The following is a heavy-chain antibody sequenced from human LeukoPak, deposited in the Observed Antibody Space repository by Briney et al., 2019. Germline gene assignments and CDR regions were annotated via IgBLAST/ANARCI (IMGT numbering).Heavy chain of an antibody. D-gene: IGHD4-23*01. CDR2: ISYDGSNK. Sequence: GGSLRLSCAASGFTFSSYAMPWVRQAPGKGLEWVAVISYDGSNKYYADSVKGRFTISRDNSKNTLYLQMNSLRAEDTAVYYCARDFYGGNSGAPTFDYWGQGTLVTVSS. J-gene: IGHJ4*02. CDR3: ARDFYGGNSGAPTFDY. CDR1: GFTFSSYA. V-gene: IGHV3-30-3*01.